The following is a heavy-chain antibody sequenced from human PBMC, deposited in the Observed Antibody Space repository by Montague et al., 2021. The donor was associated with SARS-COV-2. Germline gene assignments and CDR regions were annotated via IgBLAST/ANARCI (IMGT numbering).Heavy chain of an antibody. CDR2: TYYRSKWYN. V-gene: IGHV6-1*01. CDR3: ARFFSSWTD. D-gene: IGHD6-13*01. Sequence: CAISGDSVSRNSATWNWVRKSPSRGLEWLGRTYYRSKWYNDCAVSVRGRVTINPDTSKNQFSLNLSSATAADTAVYYCARFFSSWTDWGQGTLVTVSS. CDR1: GDSVSRNSAT. J-gene: IGHJ4*02.